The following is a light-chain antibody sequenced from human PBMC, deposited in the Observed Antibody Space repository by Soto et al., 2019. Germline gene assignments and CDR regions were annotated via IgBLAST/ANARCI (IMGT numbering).Light chain of an antibody. CDR1: QSVSYSSNNKSN. CDR2: WAS. V-gene: IGKV4-1*01. Sequence: DIVMTQSPDSLAVSLGERATINCKSSQSVSYSSNNKSNLAWYQQKPGQPPKLLIYWASTRESGVPDRFSGSGSGTDFTLTISSLQAEDVAVYYCQQYYSTPYTFGQGTKLEIK. CDR3: QQYYSTPYT. J-gene: IGKJ2*01.